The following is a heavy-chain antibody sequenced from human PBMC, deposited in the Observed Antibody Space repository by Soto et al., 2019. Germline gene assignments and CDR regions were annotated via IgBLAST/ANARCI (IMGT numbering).Heavy chain of an antibody. CDR1: GYTFTSYG. Sequence: ASVKVSCKASGYTFTSYGISWVRQAPGQGLEWMGIINPSGGSTSYAQKFQGRVTMTRDTSTSTVYMELSSLRSEDTAVYYCARDQWFGATADYYYYYYGMDVWGQGTTVTVSS. CDR3: ARDQWFGATADYYYYYYGMDV. J-gene: IGHJ6*02. V-gene: IGHV1-46*01. CDR2: INPSGGST. D-gene: IGHD3-10*01.